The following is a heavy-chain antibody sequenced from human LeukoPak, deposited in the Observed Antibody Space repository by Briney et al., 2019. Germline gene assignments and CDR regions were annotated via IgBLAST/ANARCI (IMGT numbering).Heavy chain of an antibody. CDR2: MCGSDGCT. Sequence: PGGSLRLSCAASGFTFNIYAMSWVRQAPGKGLEWVESMCGSDGCTYYADSVKGRFTISRDNAKTSLYLQMNSLRAEDTAVYYCARDLRFGSDYWGQGTQVTVSS. J-gene: IGHJ4*02. CDR1: GFTFNIYA. CDR3: ARDLRFGSDY. D-gene: IGHD5/OR15-5a*01. V-gene: IGHV3-23*01.